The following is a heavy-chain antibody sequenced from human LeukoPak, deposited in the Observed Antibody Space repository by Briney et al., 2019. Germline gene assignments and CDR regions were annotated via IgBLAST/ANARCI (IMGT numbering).Heavy chain of an antibody. J-gene: IGHJ2*01. D-gene: IGHD5-18*01. CDR2: IYTSGST. Sequence: PETLSLTCTVSGGSISSYYWSWIRQPAGKGLEWIGRIYTSGSTNYNPSLKSRVTMSVDTSKNQFSLRFISVTAADTAVYYCARASGYNYGNTYWYFDLWGRGTLVTVSS. CDR3: ARASGYNYGNTYWYFDL. CDR1: GGSISSYY. V-gene: IGHV4-4*07.